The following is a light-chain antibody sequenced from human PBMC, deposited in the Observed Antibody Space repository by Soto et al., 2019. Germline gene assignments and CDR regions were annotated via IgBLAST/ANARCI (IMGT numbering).Light chain of an antibody. CDR1: QTISSW. CDR3: QHYNSYSEA. CDR2: KAS. J-gene: IGKJ1*01. Sequence: DIQMTHSPSTLSGSVGDRITITCRASQTISSWLAWYQQKQGKAPKXLIYKASTLKSGVPSRFSGSGSGTELTITISSLQPDDCETYYCQHYNSYSEAFGQGTKVDI. V-gene: IGKV1-5*03.